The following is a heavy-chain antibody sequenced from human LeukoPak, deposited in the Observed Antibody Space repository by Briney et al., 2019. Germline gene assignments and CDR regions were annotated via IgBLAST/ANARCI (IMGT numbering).Heavy chain of an antibody. D-gene: IGHD2-8*02. CDR3: AKPSAGTGSGHQGIDY. CDR2: VWYDGSNK. CDR1: GFTFSSYG. Sequence: PGRSLRLSCAASGFTFSSYGMHWVRQAPGKGLEWVAVVWYDGSNKYYADSVKGRFTISRDNSKNTLYLQMNSLRAEDTAVYYCAKPSAGTGSGHQGIDYWGQGTLVTVSS. V-gene: IGHV3-33*06. J-gene: IGHJ4*02.